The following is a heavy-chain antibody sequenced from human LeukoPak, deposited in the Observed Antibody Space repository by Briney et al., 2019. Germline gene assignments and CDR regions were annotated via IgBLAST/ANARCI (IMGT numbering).Heavy chain of an antibody. CDR3: ARDYPGDWSGQHWFDP. V-gene: IGHV4-4*07. J-gene: IGHJ5*02. CDR1: GGSISSYY. Sequence: PSETLSLTCTVSGGSISSYYWSWIRQPAGKGLEWIGRIYISGSTNYNPSLESRVTMSLDTSKNQFSLKLNSVTAADTAVYYCARDYPGDWSGQHWFDPWGQGTLVTVSS. CDR2: IYISGST. D-gene: IGHD3-3*01.